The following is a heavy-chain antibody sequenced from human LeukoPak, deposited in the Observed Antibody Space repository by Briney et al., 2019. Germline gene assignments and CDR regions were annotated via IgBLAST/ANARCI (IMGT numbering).Heavy chain of an antibody. J-gene: IGHJ6*03. V-gene: IGHV3-13*01. CDR3: ARAGGYRDMDV. D-gene: IGHD5-18*01. CDR2: IGTADEI. CDR1: GFTLRSYD. Sequence: PGGSLRLSCAASGFTLRSYDMHWVRQATGKGLEWVPGIGTADEIYYPRSVKGRFTISRENAKNSLYLQMNSLRAEDTAVYYCARAGGYRDMDVWGKGTSVTVSS.